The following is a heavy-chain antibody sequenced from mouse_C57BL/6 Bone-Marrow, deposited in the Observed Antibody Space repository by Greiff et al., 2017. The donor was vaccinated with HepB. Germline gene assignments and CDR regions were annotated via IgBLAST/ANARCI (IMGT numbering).Heavy chain of an antibody. D-gene: IGHD2-3*01. CDR2: INPGSGGT. J-gene: IGHJ3*01. CDR1: GYAFTNYL. Sequence: VQVVESGAELVRPGTSVKVSCKASGYAFTNYLIEWVKQRPGQGLEWIGVINPGSGGTNYNEKFKGKATLTADKSSSTAYMQLSSLTSEDSAVYFCARCDGYLGAYWGQGTLVTVSA. V-gene: IGHV1-54*01. CDR3: ARCDGYLGAY.